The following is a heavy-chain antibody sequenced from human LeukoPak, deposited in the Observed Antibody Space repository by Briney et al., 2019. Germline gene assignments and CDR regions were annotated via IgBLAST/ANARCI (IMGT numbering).Heavy chain of an antibody. Sequence: SETLSLTCTVSGYSISSSYYWSWIRQPPGKGLEWIGYIYYSGSTNYNPSLKSRVTISVDTSKNQFSLKLSSVTAADTAVYYCARAVNYDFWSGYPNWFDPWGQGTLVTVSS. V-gene: IGHV4-61*01. CDR3: ARAVNYDFWSGYPNWFDP. J-gene: IGHJ5*02. CDR1: GYSISSSYY. D-gene: IGHD3-3*01. CDR2: IYYSGST.